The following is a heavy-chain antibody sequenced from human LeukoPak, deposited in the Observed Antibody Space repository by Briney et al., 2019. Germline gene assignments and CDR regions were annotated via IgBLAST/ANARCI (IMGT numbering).Heavy chain of an antibody. J-gene: IGHJ3*02. CDR2: ISYDGSNK. D-gene: IGHD3-22*01. V-gene: IGHV3-30*18. CDR3: AKVHFPEYYYDSSGYPGVAFDI. CDR1: GFTFSSYG. Sequence: PGGSLRLSCAASGFTFSSYGMHWVRQAPGKGLERVAVISYDGSNKYYADSVKGRFTISRDNSKNTLYLQMNSLRAEDTAVYYCAKVHFPEYYYDSSGYPGVAFDIWGQGTMVTVSS.